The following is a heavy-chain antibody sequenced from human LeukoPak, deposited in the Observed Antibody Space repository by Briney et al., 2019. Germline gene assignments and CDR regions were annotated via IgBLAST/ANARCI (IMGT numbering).Heavy chain of an antibody. Sequence: ASVKVSCKASGYTFTSYYMHWVRQAPGQGLEWMGVINPSGGSTSYAQKFQGRVTMTRDTSTSTVYMELSSLRSEDTAVYYCARDYSGYDGFDYWGQGTLVTASS. D-gene: IGHD5-12*01. CDR2: INPSGGST. CDR1: GYTFTSYY. CDR3: ARDYSGYDGFDY. V-gene: IGHV1-46*01. J-gene: IGHJ4*02.